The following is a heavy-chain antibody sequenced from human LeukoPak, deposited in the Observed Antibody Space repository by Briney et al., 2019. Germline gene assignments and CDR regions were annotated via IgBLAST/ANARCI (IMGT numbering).Heavy chain of an antibody. CDR2: IYSGGST. CDR1: GFTVSRNY. V-gene: IGHV3-66*01. Sequence: GGSLRLSCAAPGFTVSRNYMSWVRQAPGKGLEGVSVIYSGGSTYYADSVKGRFTISRDNSKNTLYLQMNSLRAEDTAVYYCASDYDILTGWAFDIWGQGTMVTVSS. J-gene: IGHJ3*02. CDR3: ASDYDILTGWAFDI. D-gene: IGHD3-9*01.